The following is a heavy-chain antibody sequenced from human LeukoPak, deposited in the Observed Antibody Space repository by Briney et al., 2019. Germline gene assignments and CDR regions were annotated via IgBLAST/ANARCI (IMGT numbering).Heavy chain of an antibody. Sequence: ASVKVSCKASGYTFTSYYMHWVRQAPGQGLEWMGIINPSGGSTSYAQKFQGWVTMTRDTSISTAYMELSRLRSDDTAVYYCARDGDRGDFDYWGQGTLVTVSS. D-gene: IGHD7-27*01. V-gene: IGHV1-46*01. J-gene: IGHJ4*02. CDR3: ARDGDRGDFDY. CDR1: GYTFTSYY. CDR2: INPSGGST.